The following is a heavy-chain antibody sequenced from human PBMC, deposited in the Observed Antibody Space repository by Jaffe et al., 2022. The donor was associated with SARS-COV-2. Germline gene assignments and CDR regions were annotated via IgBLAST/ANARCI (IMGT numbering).Heavy chain of an antibody. CDR3: ARGGAAAGQYYLDH. J-gene: IGHJ4*02. CDR1: GGSVSSGSYY. V-gene: IGHV4-61*02. Sequence: QVQLQESGPGLVQPSQTLSLTCTVSGGSVSSGSYYWSWIRQPAGKGLEWIGRIYTSESTIYNPSLKSRVAISVDTSKNQFSLKLSSVTAADTAVYYCARGGAAAGQYYLDHWGQGTLVTVSS. D-gene: IGHD6-13*01. CDR2: IYTSEST.